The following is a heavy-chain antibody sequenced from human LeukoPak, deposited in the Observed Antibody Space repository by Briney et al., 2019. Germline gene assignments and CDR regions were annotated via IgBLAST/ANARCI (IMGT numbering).Heavy chain of an antibody. V-gene: IGHV3-74*03. D-gene: IGHD5-12*01. Sequence: GGSLRLSCAASGFTFSSHWMHWVRQAPGKGLVWVSRINGAGSSTTYADSVKGRFIISRDNAKKTLYLQMNSLRVEDTAFYFCARFAAYEYHFDYWGRGALVTVSS. CDR3: ARFAAYEYHFDY. CDR1: GFTFSSHW. J-gene: IGHJ4*02. CDR2: INGAGSST.